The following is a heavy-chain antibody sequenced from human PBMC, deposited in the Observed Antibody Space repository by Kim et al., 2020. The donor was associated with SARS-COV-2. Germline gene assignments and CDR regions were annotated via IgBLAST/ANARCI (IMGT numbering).Heavy chain of an antibody. D-gene: IGHD6-6*01. CDR3: ARSIAARPWRVDY. J-gene: IGHJ4*02. CDR2: IYYSGST. V-gene: IGHV4-31*03. CDR1: GGSISSGGYY. Sequence: SETLSLTCTVSGGSISSGGYYWSWIRQHPGKGLEWIGYIYYSGSTYYNPSLKSRVTISVDTSKNQFSLKLSSVTAADTAVYYCARSIAARPWRVDYWGQGTLVTVSS.